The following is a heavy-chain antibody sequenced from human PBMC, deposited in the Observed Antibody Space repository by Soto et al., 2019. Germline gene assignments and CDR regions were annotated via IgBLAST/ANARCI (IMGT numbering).Heavy chain of an antibody. CDR1: GFTFSSYG. Sequence: QVQLVESGGGVVQPGRSLRLSCAASGFTFSSYGMHWVRQAPGKGLEWVAVIWYDGSNKYYADSVKVRFTISRDNSKNTLYLQMNSLRDEDTGVYYCARDMGAWAGTGGFDYWGQGTLVTVSS. V-gene: IGHV3-33*01. D-gene: IGHD6-19*01. CDR2: IWYDGSNK. CDR3: ARDMGAWAGTGGFDY. J-gene: IGHJ4*02.